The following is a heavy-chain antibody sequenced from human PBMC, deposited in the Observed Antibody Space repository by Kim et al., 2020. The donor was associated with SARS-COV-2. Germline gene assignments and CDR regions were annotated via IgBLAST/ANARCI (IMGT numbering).Heavy chain of an antibody. CDR1: GGTFSSYA. Sequence: SVKVSCKASGGTFSSYAISWVRQAPGQGLEWMGGIIPIFGTANYAQKLQGRVTNTADESTSTAYMELSSLRSEDTAVYYCATVLSISSPRGCYYMADWG. V-gene: IGHV1-69*13. D-gene: IGHD6-6*01. J-gene: IGHJ6*03. CDR3: ATVLSISSPRGCYYMAD. CDR2: IIPIFGTA.